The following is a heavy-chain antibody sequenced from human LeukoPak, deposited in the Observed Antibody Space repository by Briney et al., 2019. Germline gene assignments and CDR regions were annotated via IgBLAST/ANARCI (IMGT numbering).Heavy chain of an antibody. Sequence: GGSLRLSCAASGFTFSSYGMNWVRQAPGKGLEWVAVITYDGSNKYYADSVKGRFTISRDNSKNTLYLQMNSLRAEDTAVYYCARGRCSGGSCYHYFDYWGQGALVSVSS. J-gene: IGHJ4*02. V-gene: IGHV3-30*04. CDR3: ARGRCSGGSCYHYFDY. CDR2: ITYDGSNK. CDR1: GFTFSSYG. D-gene: IGHD2-15*01.